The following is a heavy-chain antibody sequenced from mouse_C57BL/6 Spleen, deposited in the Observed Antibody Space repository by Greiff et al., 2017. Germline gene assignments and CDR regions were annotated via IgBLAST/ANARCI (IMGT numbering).Heavy chain of an antibody. CDR2: FHPYNDDT. CDR3: ARHYYDYDGGYFDV. Sequence: QVQLQLSGAELVKPGASVKMSCKASGYTFTTYPIEWMKQNHGKSLEWIGNFHPYNDDTKYNEKFKGKATLTVEKSSSTVYLELSRLTSDDSAVYYCARHYYDYDGGYFDVWGTGTTVTVSS. CDR1: GYTFTTYP. V-gene: IGHV1-47*01. J-gene: IGHJ1*03. D-gene: IGHD2-4*01.